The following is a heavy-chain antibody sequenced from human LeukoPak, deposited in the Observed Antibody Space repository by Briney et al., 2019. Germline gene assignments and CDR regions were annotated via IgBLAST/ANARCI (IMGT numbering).Heavy chain of an antibody. Sequence: GGSLTLSCAASGFTFSSNSMNWVRQAPGKGLEWVSSISSSSSYIYYADSVKGRFTISRDNAKNSLYLQMNSLRAEDTAVYYCARESYGSGSYFLNWFDPWGQGTLVTVSS. CDR3: ARESYGSGSYFLNWFDP. CDR2: ISSSSSYI. CDR1: GFTFSSNS. J-gene: IGHJ5*02. D-gene: IGHD3-10*01. V-gene: IGHV3-21*01.